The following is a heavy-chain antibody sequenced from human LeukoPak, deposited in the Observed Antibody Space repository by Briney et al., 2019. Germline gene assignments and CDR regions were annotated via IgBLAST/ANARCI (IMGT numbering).Heavy chain of an antibody. V-gene: IGHV1-69*01. Sequence: GASVKVSCKASGGTFSSYAISWVRQAPGQGLEWMGGIIPIFGTANYAQKFQGRVTITADESTSTAYMELSSLRSEDTAVYYCAREGDSSSLAVYNWFDPWGQGTLVTVSS. CDR3: AREGDSSSLAVYNWFDP. D-gene: IGHD6-6*01. CDR1: GGTFSSYA. CDR2: IIPIFGTA. J-gene: IGHJ5*02.